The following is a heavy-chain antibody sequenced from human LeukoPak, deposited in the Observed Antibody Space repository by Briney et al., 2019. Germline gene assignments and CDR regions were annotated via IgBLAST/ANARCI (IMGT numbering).Heavy chain of an antibody. Sequence: HPGGSLRLSCAASGFTFSSYEMNWVRQAPGKGLEWVSYISSFSSTIYYADSVKGRFTISRDNAKNSLYLQMNSLRAEDTAVYYCARDNYDSSTPYYFDYWGQGTLVTVSS. D-gene: IGHD3-22*01. CDR2: ISSFSSTI. CDR1: GFTFSSYE. V-gene: IGHV3-48*03. J-gene: IGHJ4*02. CDR3: ARDNYDSSTPYYFDY.